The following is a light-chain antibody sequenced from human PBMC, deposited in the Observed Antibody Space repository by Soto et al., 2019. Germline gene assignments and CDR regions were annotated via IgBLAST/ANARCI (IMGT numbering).Light chain of an antibody. J-gene: IGLJ2*01. CDR3: SSYTSSSSSVV. Sequence: QSALTQPASVSGSPGQSITISCTGTSSDVGTYNYVSWYQQHPGKAPKLMIYDVSNRPSGVSDRFSGSKSGNTASLTISGLQAEYEADYYCSSYTSSSSSVVFGGGTKVTVL. CDR2: DVS. V-gene: IGLV2-14*01. CDR1: SSDVGTYNY.